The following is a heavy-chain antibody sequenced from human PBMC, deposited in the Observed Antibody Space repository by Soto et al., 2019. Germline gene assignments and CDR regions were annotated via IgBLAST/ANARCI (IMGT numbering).Heavy chain of an antibody. CDR1: GCSISSYY. D-gene: IGHD5-12*01. J-gene: IGHJ4*02. V-gene: IGHV4-59*01. Sequence: SDTLSLTCTVSGCSISSYYWSLIRQPPGKGLEWIGYIYYSGSTNYNPSLKSRVTISVDTSKNQFSLKLSSVTAADTAVYYCARVILGMATIDYWGQGTLVTVSS. CDR2: IYYSGST. CDR3: ARVILGMATIDY.